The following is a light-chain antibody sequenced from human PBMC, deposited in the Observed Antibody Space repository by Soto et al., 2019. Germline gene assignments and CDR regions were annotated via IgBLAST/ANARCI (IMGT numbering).Light chain of an antibody. Sequence: DIPMTQSPSSLSASVGDRVTITCRVSQGISNYLACYQQKPGKVPKLLIYAASTLQSGVPSRFSGSGSGTDFTLTISSLQPEDVATYYCQKYNSAPRTFGQGTKVEIK. CDR3: QKYNSAPRT. CDR2: AAS. J-gene: IGKJ1*01. CDR1: QGISNY. V-gene: IGKV1-27*01.